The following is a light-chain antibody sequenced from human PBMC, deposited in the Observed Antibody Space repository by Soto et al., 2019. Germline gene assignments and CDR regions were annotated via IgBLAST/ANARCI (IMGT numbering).Light chain of an antibody. J-gene: IGLJ1*01. CDR2: EVS. CDR3: SSYTSSSTYV. V-gene: IGLV2-14*01. Sequence: QSALTQPASVSGSPGQSITISCTGTSSDVGGYNYVSWSQQHPGKAPQLMIYEVSKRPSGVPNRFSGSKSGNTASLTISGLQAEDEADYYCSSYTSSSTYVFGTGTRSPS. CDR1: SSDVGGYNY.